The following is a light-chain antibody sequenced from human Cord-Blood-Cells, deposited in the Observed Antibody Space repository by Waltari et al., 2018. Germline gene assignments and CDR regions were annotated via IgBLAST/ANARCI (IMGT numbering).Light chain of an antibody. CDR3: CSYAGSYTVV. J-gene: IGLJ2*01. V-gene: IGLV2-11*01. Sequence: ALTQPRSAAASPAQSVTIPRPGISTAGVGYHYVSWYHQHPGKAPKLMSYDVSKRPAGVPDRFSGSKSGNTASLTISGLPAEDEADYDCCSYAGSYTVVFGGGTKLTVL. CDR2: DVS. CDR1: STAGVGYHY.